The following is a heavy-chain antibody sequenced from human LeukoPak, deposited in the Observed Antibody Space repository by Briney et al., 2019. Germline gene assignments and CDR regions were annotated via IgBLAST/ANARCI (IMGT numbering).Heavy chain of an antibody. CDR1: GFTFSGSA. CDR3: TRHIVVVTATHYYYYGMDL. V-gene: IGHV3-73*01. CDR2: IRSKDNSYAT. J-gene: IGHJ6*02. Sequence: GGSLRLSCAASGFTFSGSAMHWVRQASGKGLEWVGRIRSKDNSYATAYAASVKGRFTISRDDSKNTAYLQMNSLKTEDTAVYYRTRHIVVVTATHYYYYGMDLWGQGTTVTVSS. D-gene: IGHD2-21*02.